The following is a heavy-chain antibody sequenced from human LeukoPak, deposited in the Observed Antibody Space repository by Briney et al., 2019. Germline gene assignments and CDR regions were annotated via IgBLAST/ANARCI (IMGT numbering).Heavy chain of an antibody. CDR2: IKQDGSEK. V-gene: IGHV3-7*01. CDR3: ARVGVGATGHYYYYGMDV. J-gene: IGHJ6*02. D-gene: IGHD1-26*01. CDR1: GFTFSSYW. Sequence: GGSLRLSCAASGFTFSSYWMSWVRQAPGKGLEWVANIKQDGSEKYYVDSVKGRFTISRDNAKNSLYLQTNSLRAEDTAVYYCARVGVGATGHYYYYGMDVWGQGTTVTVSS.